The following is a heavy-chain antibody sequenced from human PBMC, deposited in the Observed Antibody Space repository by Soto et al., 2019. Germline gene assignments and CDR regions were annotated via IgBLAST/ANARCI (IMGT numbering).Heavy chain of an antibody. CDR1: GGSISSGGYS. V-gene: IGHV4-30-2*01. CDR3: ARDQRALRYFDY. Sequence: SETLSLTCAVSGGSISSGGYSWSWIRQPPGKGLEWIGYIYHSGSTYYNPSLKSRVTISVDRSKNEFSLNLSSVTAADTAVYYCARDQRALRYFDYWGQGTLVTVSS. CDR2: IYHSGST. J-gene: IGHJ4*02.